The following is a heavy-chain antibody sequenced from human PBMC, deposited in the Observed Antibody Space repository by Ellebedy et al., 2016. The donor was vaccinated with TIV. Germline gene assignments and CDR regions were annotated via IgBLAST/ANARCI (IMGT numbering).Heavy chain of an antibody. CDR3: AYEAAAFDY. Sequence: GGSLRLXXAASGFTFSSYAMSWVRQAPGKGLEWVSVIYSGGSTYYADSVKGRFTISRDNSKNTLYLQMNSLRAEDTAVYYCAYEAAAFDYWGQGTLVTVSS. CDR1: GFTFSSYA. CDR2: IYSGGST. V-gene: IGHV3-66*02. D-gene: IGHD6-25*01. J-gene: IGHJ4*02.